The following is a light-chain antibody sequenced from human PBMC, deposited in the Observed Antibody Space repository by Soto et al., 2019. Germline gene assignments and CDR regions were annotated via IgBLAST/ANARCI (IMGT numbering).Light chain of an antibody. V-gene: IGKV2-28*01. CDR3: QQYNNWPPLT. CDR1: QSLLHSNGYNY. Sequence: DIVMTQSPLSLPVTPGEPASISCRSSQSLLHSNGYNYLDWYLQKPGQSPQLLIYLGSNRASGGPDRFSGSGSGTEFTLTISSLQSEDFAVYYCQQYNNWPPLTFGGGTKVDIK. CDR2: LGS. J-gene: IGKJ4*01.